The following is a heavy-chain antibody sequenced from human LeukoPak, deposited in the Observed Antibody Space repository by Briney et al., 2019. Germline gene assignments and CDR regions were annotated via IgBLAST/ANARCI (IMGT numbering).Heavy chain of an antibody. V-gene: IGHV3-21*01. Sequence: GGSLGLSCAASGVIFSSYTMYWVRQAPGGGLEWVSSIRSSSSYMCYADAVKGRFTISRANAKNSLYLHMDSLRAEDTAVYYCARDGSSTTRTIDYWGQGTLVTVSS. CDR2: IRSSSSYM. CDR1: GVIFSSYT. J-gene: IGHJ4*02. CDR3: ARDGSSTTRTIDY. D-gene: IGHD3-10*01.